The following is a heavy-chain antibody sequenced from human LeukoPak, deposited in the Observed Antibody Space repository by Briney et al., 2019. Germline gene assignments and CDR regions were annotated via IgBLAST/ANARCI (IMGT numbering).Heavy chain of an antibody. CDR2: IYYSGST. J-gene: IGHJ4*02. CDR3: ASSTRLGYSGYDYVY. V-gene: IGHV4-39*07. Sequence: SETLSLTCTVSGGSISSSSYYWGWIRQPPGKGLEWIGSIYYSGSTYYNPSLKSRVTISVDTSKNQFSLKLSSVTAADTAVYYCASSTRLGYSGYDYVYWGQGTLVTVSS. CDR1: GGSISSSSYY. D-gene: IGHD5-12*01.